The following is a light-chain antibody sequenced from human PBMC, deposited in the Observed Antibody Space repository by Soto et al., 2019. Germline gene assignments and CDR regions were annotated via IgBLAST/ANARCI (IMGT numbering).Light chain of an antibody. CDR3: SSYSTTSSPHVL. CDR1: RSDVGRYNY. J-gene: IGLJ2*01. CDR2: EVT. Sequence: QSALTQPASVSGSPGQSITISCTGTRSDVGRYNYVSWYQQHPGKAPKLLIYEVTYRPSGVSTRFSASKSGSTASLTISGIQAEDEADYYCSSYSTTSSPHVLFGGGTQLTVL. V-gene: IGLV2-14*01.